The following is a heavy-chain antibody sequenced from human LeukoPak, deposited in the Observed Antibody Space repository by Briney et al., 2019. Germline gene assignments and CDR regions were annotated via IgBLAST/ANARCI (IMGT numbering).Heavy chain of an antibody. D-gene: IGHD6-19*01. Sequence: AASVKVSCKASGYTFIGYYMHWVRQAPGQGLEWMGGIIPMFGIANYAQKFQGRVTITADESTSTAYMELSSLRSEDTAVYYCARDRPYTGGWRGFDYWGQGTLVTVSS. CDR2: IIPMFGIA. V-gene: IGHV1-69*13. CDR3: ARDRPYTGGWRGFDY. J-gene: IGHJ4*02. CDR1: GYTFIGYY.